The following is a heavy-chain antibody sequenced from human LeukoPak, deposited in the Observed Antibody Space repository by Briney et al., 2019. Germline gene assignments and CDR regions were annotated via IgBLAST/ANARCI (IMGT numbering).Heavy chain of an antibody. D-gene: IGHD6-19*01. V-gene: IGHV4-39*07. CDR2: IYYSGST. CDR1: GGSISSSSYY. Sequence: PSETLSLTCTVSGGSISSSSYYWGWIRQPPGKGLEWIGSIYYSGSTYYNPSLKSRVTISVDKSKNQFSLKLSSVTAADTAVYYCARDYSGRNNFDYWGQGTLVTVSS. CDR3: ARDYSGRNNFDY. J-gene: IGHJ4*02.